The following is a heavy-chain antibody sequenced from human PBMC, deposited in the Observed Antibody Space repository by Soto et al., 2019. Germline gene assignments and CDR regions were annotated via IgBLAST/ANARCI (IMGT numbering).Heavy chain of an antibody. Sequence: HPGGSLRLSCSVSGITFRHYAMHWVRQAPGKGLEYFSSISYDGGSTDYTDSVKGRFTVSRDNSKDTLYLQMSGLKTEDTGVYYCVIVMKCLIASCPIWGQGTMVTVSS. D-gene: IGHD2-2*01. CDR3: VIVMKCLIASCPI. J-gene: IGHJ3*02. CDR1: GITFRHYA. V-gene: IGHV3-64D*06. CDR2: ISYDGGST.